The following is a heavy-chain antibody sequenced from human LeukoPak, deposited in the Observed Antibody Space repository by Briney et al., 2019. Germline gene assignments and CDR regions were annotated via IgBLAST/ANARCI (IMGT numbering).Heavy chain of an antibody. CDR1: GGSISSSSYY. J-gene: IGHJ5*02. CDR2: MYYSGST. Sequence: PSETLSLTCTVSGGSISSSSYYWGWIRQPPGKGLEWIGSMYYSGSTNYNPSLKSRVTISVDTSKNQFSLKLSSVTAADTAVYYCARGRFLWSGYFGWFDPWGQGTLVTVSS. D-gene: IGHD3-3*01. V-gene: IGHV4-39*07. CDR3: ARGRFLWSGYFGWFDP.